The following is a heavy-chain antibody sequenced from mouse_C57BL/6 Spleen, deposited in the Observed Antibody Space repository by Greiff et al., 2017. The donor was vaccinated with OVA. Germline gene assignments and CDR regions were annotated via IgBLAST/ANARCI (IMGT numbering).Heavy chain of an antibody. V-gene: IGHV5-16*01. J-gene: IGHJ2*01. CDR3: ARGYYGYDRGYFDY. Sequence: DVQLVESEGGLVQPGSSMKLSCTASGFTFSDYYMAWVRQVPEKGLEWVANINYDGSSTYYLDSLKSRFIISRDNANNILYLQMSSLKSEDTATYYCARGYYGYDRGYFDYWGQGTTLTVSS. CDR1: GFTFSDYY. D-gene: IGHD2-2*01. CDR2: INYDGSST.